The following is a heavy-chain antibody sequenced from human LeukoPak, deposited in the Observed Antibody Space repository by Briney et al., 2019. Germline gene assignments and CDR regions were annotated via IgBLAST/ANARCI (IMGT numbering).Heavy chain of an antibody. CDR2: IYYSGST. CDR1: GGSISSGGYY. CDR3: AREVVVPAGYYFDY. V-gene: IGHV4-31*03. J-gene: IGHJ4*02. Sequence: SQTLSLTCTVSGGSISSGGYYWSWIRQHPGKGLEWIGYIYYSGSTYYNPSLKSRVTISVDTSKNQFSLKLSSVTAADAAVYYCAREVVVPAGYYFDYWGQGTLVTVSS. D-gene: IGHD2-2*01.